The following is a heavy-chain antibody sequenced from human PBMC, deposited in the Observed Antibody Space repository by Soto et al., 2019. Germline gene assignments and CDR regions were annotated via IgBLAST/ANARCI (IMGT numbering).Heavy chain of an antibody. V-gene: IGHV3-74*01. CDR1: GFTFTYW. J-gene: IGHJ4*02. CDR3: ARAGSYRFDY. CDR2: INGDGSTT. D-gene: IGHD3-10*01. Sequence: VQLVESGGALVQPGGSLRLSCAGSGFTFTYWMHWVRQAPGKGLVWVGRINGDGSTTNYADSVKGRFTISRDNAKNTLFLQMDSLRAEDTAVYYCARAGSYRFDYWGQGALVTVSS.